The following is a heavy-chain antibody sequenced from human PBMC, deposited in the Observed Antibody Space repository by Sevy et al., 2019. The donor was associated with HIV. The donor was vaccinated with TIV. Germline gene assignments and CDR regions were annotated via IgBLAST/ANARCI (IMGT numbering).Heavy chain of an antibody. J-gene: IGHJ4*02. V-gene: IGHV4-34*01. CDR2: INHSGST. CDR3: ATRRGHLSFDY. CDR1: GGSFRGYY. Sequence: SETLSLTCVVYGGSFRGYYWSWIRQPPGKGLEWIGEINHSGSTNYNPSLKSRVTISADTSKNQFSLKLSSVTAADTAVYYCATRRGHLSFDYWGQGTLVTVSS.